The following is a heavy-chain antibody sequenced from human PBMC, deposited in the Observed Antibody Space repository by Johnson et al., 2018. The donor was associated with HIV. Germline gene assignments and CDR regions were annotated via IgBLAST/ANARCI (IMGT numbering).Heavy chain of an antibody. CDR2: IYSGGST. V-gene: IGHV3-NL1*01. CDR3: AKDRTGFDAFDI. D-gene: IGHD1-1*01. CDR1: GFTFDDYA. J-gene: IGHJ3*02. Sequence: QVQLVESGGGLVQPGRSLRLSCAASGFTFDDYAMHWVRQAPGKGLEWVSGIYSGGSTYYADSVKGRFTISRDNSKNTLYLQMNSLRAEDTAVYYCAKDRTGFDAFDIWGQGTMVTVSS.